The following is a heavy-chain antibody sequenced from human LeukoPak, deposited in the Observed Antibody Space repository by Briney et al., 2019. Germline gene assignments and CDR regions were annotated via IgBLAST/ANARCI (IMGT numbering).Heavy chain of an antibody. J-gene: IGHJ4*02. CDR1: GGSFSGYY. V-gene: IGHV4-34*01. CDR2: INHSGST. D-gene: IGHD2-15*01. CDR3: ARERVGYLDY. Sequence: SETLSLTCAVYGGSFSGYYWSWICQPPGKELEWIGEINHSGSTNYNPSLKSRVTISVDTSKNQFSLKLSSVTAADTAVYYCARERVGYLDYWGQGTLVTVSS.